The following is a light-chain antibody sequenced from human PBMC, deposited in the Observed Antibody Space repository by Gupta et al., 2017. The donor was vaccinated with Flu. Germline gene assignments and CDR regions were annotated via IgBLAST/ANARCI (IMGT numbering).Light chain of an antibody. Sequence: VKLSCTLSSGHSSNAIAWHQKQPDKAPQFLMRVNSDGTQKKADGIPNRFSGSSFGAERYLTISSLQSEDEADYLCQAWDTGFRVFGTGTKVTVL. CDR3: QAWDTGFRV. CDR1: SGHSSNA. V-gene: IGLV4-69*01. CDR2: VNSDGTQ. J-gene: IGLJ1*01.